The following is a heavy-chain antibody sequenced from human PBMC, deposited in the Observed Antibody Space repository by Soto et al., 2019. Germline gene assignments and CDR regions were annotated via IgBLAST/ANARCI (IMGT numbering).Heavy chain of an antibody. D-gene: IGHD3-3*01. CDR3: ARSPSSTIFGVNIIWTLDL. J-gene: IGHJ4*02. Sequence: ASVKVSCKASGYMFTFYYIHWVRQAPGQGLEWMGWINPNSGATNYAQKFQGRVTMTRDTSISSAYMELSRLRSDDTAVYYCARSPSSTIFGVNIIWTLDLWGQGTLVTVSS. CDR2: INPNSGAT. V-gene: IGHV1-2*02. CDR1: GYMFTFYY.